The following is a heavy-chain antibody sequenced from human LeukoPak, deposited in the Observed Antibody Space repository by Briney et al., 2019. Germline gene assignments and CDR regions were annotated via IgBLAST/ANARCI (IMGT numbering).Heavy chain of an antibody. V-gene: IGHV3-48*01. Sequence: GGSLRHSCAASGFTFSSYSMNWVRQAPGKGLEWVSYISSSSSTIYYADSVKGRFTISRDNAKNSLYLQMNSLRAEDTAVYYCARAGWEGGLDIWGQGTMVTVSS. D-gene: IGHD1-26*01. CDR1: GFTFSSYS. CDR3: ARAGWEGGLDI. CDR2: ISSSSSTI. J-gene: IGHJ3*02.